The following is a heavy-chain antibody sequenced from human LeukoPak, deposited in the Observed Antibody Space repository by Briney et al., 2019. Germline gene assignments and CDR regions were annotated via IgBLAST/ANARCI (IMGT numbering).Heavy chain of an antibody. Sequence: GGSLRLSCVASGFTFSGYAMNWVRQAPGKVLEWVSHICSSDTTYADSVKGRFTISRDNAKNSLYLQMDSLRDEDTAVYYCARDLHYAFDFWGQGTMVTVSS. CDR1: GFTFSGYA. CDR2: ICSSDTT. J-gene: IGHJ3*01. CDR3: ARDLHYAFDF. V-gene: IGHV3-48*02. D-gene: IGHD3-10*01.